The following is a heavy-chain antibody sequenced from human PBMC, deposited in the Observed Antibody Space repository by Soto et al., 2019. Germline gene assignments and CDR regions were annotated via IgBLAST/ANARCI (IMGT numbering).Heavy chain of an antibody. CDR1: GYTFTGYY. CDR2: INPNSGGT. Sequence: GASVKVSCKASGYTFTGYYMHWVRQAPGQGLEWMGWINPNSGGTNYAQKFQGWVTMTADTSTSTAYMELSSPRSDDTAVYYCARSHDYRRYNSFDPWGQGTLVTVSA. D-gene: IGHD4-17*01. CDR3: ARSHDYRRYNSFDP. V-gene: IGHV1-2*04. J-gene: IGHJ5*02.